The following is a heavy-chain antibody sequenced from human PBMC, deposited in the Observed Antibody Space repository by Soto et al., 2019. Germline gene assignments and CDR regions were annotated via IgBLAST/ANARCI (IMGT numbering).Heavy chain of an antibody. CDR3: AILYYYGSGSARFNFDY. CDR2: IYYSGST. D-gene: IGHD3-10*01. CDR1: GGSISSGGYY. V-gene: IGHV4-31*03. Sequence: QVQLQESGPGLVKPSQTLSLTCTVSGGSISSGGYYWSWIRQDPGKGLEWIGYIYYSGSTYYNPSLKSRVTISVDTSKNQFSLKLSSVTAADTAVYYCAILYYYGSGSARFNFDYWGQGTLVTVSS. J-gene: IGHJ4*02.